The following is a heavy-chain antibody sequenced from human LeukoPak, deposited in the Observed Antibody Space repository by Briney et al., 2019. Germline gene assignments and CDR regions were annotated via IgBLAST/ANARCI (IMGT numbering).Heavy chain of an antibody. J-gene: IGHJ4*02. CDR1: GFTVSSNY. CDR3: ARDLAAAGYFDY. CDR2: IYSDGST. V-gene: IGHV3-53*01. Sequence: GSPRLSCAVSGFTVSSNYMSWVRLAPGKGLEWVSVIYSDGSTYYADSVKGRFTISRDNSKNTLYLQMNSLRAEDTAVYYCARDLAAAGYFDYWGQGILVSVSS. D-gene: IGHD6-13*01.